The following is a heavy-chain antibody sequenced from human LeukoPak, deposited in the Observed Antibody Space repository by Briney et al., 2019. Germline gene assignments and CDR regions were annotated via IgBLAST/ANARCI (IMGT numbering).Heavy chain of an antibody. CDR3: ASEYNWNDN. J-gene: IGHJ5*02. CDR2: INPNSGGT. V-gene: IGHV1-2*02. CDR1: GYTFTGYY. Sequence: ASVKVSCKASGYTFTGYYMHWVRQAPGQGLEWMGCINPNSGGTNYAQKFQGRVTMTRGTSITTAYMELGSLRSDDTAVYYCASEYNWNDNWGQGTLVTVSS.